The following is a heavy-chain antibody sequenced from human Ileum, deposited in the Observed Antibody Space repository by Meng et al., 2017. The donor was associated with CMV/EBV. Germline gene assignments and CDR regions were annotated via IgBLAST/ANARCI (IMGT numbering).Heavy chain of an antibody. Sequence: QGQLQQWGAGLLKPSETLSLTCAVYGGSFSGYYWSWIRQPPGKGLEWIGEINHSGSTNYNPSLKSRVTISVDTSKNQFFLKLSSVTAADTAVYYCARGVAGGPFDYWGQGTLVTVSS. V-gene: IGHV4-34*01. J-gene: IGHJ4*02. D-gene: IGHD2-15*01. CDR1: GGSFSGYY. CDR3: ARGVAGGPFDY. CDR2: INHSGST.